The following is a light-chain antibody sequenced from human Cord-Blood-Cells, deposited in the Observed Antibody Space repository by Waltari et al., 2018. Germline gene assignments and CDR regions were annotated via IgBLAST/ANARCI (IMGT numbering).Light chain of an antibody. CDR3: QQYNSYSPWT. J-gene: IGKJ1*01. CDR1: QSISSW. V-gene: IGKV1-5*01. Sequence: DIQMTQSPSTLSASVGDRDTITCRASQSISSWLAWYQQKPGKAPKLLIYDASSWESGVPARFSGSGSGTEFTLTISSLQPDDFATYYCQQYNSYSPWTFGQGTKVEIK. CDR2: DAS.